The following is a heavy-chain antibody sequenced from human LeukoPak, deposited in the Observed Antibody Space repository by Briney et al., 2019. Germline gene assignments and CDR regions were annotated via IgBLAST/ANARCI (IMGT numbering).Heavy chain of an antibody. J-gene: IGHJ4*02. CDR3: ARAGAAAEDGNDY. CDR1: GDSVSSNSAA. D-gene: IGHD6-13*01. V-gene: IGHV6-1*01. CDR2: TYYRSKWYN. Sequence: SQTLSLTCAISGDSVSSNSAAWNWIRQSPSRGLEWLGRTYYRSKWYNDYAVSAKSRITIDPDTSKNQFSLQLNSVTPEDTAVYYCARAGAAAEDGNDYWGQGTLVTVSS.